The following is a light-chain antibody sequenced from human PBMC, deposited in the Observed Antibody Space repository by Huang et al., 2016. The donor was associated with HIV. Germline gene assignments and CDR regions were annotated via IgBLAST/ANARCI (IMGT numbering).Light chain of an antibody. Sequence: EIVMTQSPATLSVSPGERATLSCRASQSVNSNLAWYQQKPGQAPMLFIYGASTRATGIPARFSGSGSGTEFTLTISSLQSEDCAVYYCQHYNDWPPWTFGQGTKVEIK. CDR1: QSVNSN. CDR3: QHYNDWPPWT. J-gene: IGKJ1*01. CDR2: GAS. V-gene: IGKV3-15*01.